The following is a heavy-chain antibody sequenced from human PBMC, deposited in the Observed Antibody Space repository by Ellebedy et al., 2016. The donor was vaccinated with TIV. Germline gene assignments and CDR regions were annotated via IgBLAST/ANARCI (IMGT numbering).Heavy chain of an antibody. V-gene: IGHV3-15*01. D-gene: IGHD2-2*01. CDR1: GFTFSNAW. CDR3: TTDYQGGLYYYGMDV. CDR2: IKSKTDGGTT. J-gene: IGHJ6*02. Sequence: GGSLRLSXAASGFTFSNAWMSWVRQAPGKGLEWVGRIKSKTDGGTTDYAAPVKGRFTISRDDSKNTLYLQMNSLKTEDTAVYYCTTDYQGGLYYYGMDVWGQGTTVTVSS.